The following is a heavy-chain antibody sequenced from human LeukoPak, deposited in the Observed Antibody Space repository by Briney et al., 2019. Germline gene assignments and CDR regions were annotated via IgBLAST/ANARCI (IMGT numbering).Heavy chain of an antibody. J-gene: IGHJ4*02. Sequence: PGGSLRLSCAASGFTFSNSWIHWVRQAPGKGLVWVSRINSDGSSTNYADSVKGRFTISRDNAKNTLYLQMNSLRAEDTGVYYCGRDYGGGWSHIDYWGQGTLVTVSS. CDR3: GRDYGGGWSHIDY. V-gene: IGHV3-74*01. D-gene: IGHD6-19*01. CDR2: INSDGSST. CDR1: GFTFSNSW.